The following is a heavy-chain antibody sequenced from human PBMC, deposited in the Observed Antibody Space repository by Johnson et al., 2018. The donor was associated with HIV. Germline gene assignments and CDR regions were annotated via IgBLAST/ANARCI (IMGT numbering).Heavy chain of an antibody. V-gene: IGHV3-9*01. CDR3: ARDGAIAGAATEALDL. CDR1: GFTFDDYA. D-gene: IGHD1-26*01. Sequence: EVQLVESGGGLVQPGRSLRLSCAASGFTFDDYAMHWVRQAPGKGLEWVSCICWNSGSIGYADSVKGRFTISRDNSKNALYLQLNSLRPEDTAVYYCARDGAIAGAATEALDLWGQGTMVIVSS. CDR2: ICWNSGSI. J-gene: IGHJ3*01.